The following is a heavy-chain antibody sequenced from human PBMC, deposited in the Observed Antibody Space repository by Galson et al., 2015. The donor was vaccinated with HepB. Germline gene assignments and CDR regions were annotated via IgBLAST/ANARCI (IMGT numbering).Heavy chain of an antibody. D-gene: IGHD3-16*02. CDR1: GGSFRDYY. Sequence: LTCAVYGGSFRDYYWSWIRQPPGKGLEWIGEINHSGSTNDNPSLKSRITISVDTSKNQFSLKLTSVTAADAAVYYCARGPASVVYDYVWGSSRQPLYYLDSWGQGTLLTVSS. V-gene: IGHV4-34*01. CDR2: INHSGST. J-gene: IGHJ4*02. CDR3: ARGPASVVYDYVWGSSRQPLYYLDS.